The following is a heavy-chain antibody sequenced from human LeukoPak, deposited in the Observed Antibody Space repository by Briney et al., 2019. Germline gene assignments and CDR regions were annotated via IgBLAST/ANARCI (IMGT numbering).Heavy chain of an antibody. Sequence: GGSLRLSCAASGLTFSTYEMSWARQAPGKGLEWISYISGGGTTIQYGDSVKGRFTISRDNAKNSLYLQMDSLRAEDTAVYYCATAPDFEYSSSWLYWGQGTLVTVSS. CDR3: ATAPDFEYSSSWLY. CDR2: ISGGGTTI. V-gene: IGHV3-48*03. J-gene: IGHJ4*02. CDR1: GLTFSTYE. D-gene: IGHD6-6*01.